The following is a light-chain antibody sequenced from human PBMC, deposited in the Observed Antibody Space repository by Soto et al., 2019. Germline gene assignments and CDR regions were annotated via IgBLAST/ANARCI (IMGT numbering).Light chain of an antibody. J-gene: IGKJ5*01. V-gene: IGKV3-11*01. CDR3: QQRSNWTLA. CDR2: DAS. CDR1: QSISSY. Sequence: IVLPQSSVTLSLSPGATVTVYCRASQSISSYLAWYQQKPGQAPRLLIYDASNRATGIPARFSGSGSGTDFTLTISSLEPEDFAVYYCQQRSNWTLAFGQGTRLEIK.